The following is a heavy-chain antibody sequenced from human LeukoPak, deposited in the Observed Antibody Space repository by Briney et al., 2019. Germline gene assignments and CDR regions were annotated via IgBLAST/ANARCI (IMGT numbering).Heavy chain of an antibody. D-gene: IGHD1-26*01. Sequence: GGSLRLSCASSGFTFSSYAMSWVRQAPGKGLEWVSAIRGSGDRTHYADSVKGRFTISRDNSKNTLYLQMNSLRAEDTAVYYCAKDSKIVGATFRSYHYMDVWGKGTAVTVSS. CDR2: IRGSGDRT. CDR3: AKDSKIVGATFRSYHYMDV. V-gene: IGHV3-23*01. J-gene: IGHJ6*03. CDR1: GFTFSSYA.